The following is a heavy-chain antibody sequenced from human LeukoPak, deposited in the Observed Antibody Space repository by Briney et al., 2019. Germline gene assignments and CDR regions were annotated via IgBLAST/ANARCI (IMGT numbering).Heavy chain of an antibody. CDR1: RFTFSSYA. Sequence: GGSLRLSCAASRFTFSSYAMSWVRQAPGKGLEWVGDISGSGGSTYNADSVKGRFTVSRDNSKNTLYLQLNSLRAEDTGVYYCAKDASSRSYSNYYYYYIDVWGKGTTVTVSS. D-gene: IGHD1-26*01. V-gene: IGHV3-23*01. CDR2: ISGSGGST. J-gene: IGHJ6*03. CDR3: AKDASSRSYSNYYYYYIDV.